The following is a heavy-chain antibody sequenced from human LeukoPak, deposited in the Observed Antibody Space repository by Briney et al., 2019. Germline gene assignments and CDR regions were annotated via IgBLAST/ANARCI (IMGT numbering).Heavy chain of an antibody. Sequence: GGSLRLFCAASGFTFSNAWMSWVRQAPGKGLEWVGRIKSKTDGGTTDYAAPVKGRFTISRDDSKNTLYLQMNSLKTEDTAVYYCTTGPPYSSGYYSSPKKNDYWGQGTLVTVSS. CDR2: IKSKTDGGTT. D-gene: IGHD3-22*01. V-gene: IGHV3-15*01. CDR1: GFTFSNAW. CDR3: TTGPPYSSGYYSSPKKNDY. J-gene: IGHJ4*02.